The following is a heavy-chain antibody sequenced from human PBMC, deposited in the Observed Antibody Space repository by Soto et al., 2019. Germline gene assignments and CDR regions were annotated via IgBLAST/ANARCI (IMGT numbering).Heavy chain of an antibody. CDR2: INHSGST. CDR1: GGSFSGYY. Sequence: PSETLSLTCAVYGGSFSGYYWSWIRQPPGKGLEWIGEINHSGSTNYNPSLKSRVTISVDTSKNQFSLKLSSVTAADTAVYYCAREEVAARPWYYYYYMDVWGKGTTVTVSS. D-gene: IGHD6-6*01. J-gene: IGHJ6*03. CDR3: AREEVAARPWYYYYYMDV. V-gene: IGHV4-34*01.